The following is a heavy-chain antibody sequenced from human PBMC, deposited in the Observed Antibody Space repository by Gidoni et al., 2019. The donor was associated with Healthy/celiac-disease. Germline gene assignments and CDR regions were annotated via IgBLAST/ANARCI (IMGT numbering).Heavy chain of an antibody. V-gene: IGHV1-69*04. CDR1: GGTFSSYA. CDR3: ARPPGGVVPAAIEQYYYYYGMDV. Sequence: QVQLVQSGAEWKKPGTSVKVSCKASGGTFSSYAISWVRQAPGQGLEWMGRISPILGIANYAQKFQGRVTITADKSTSTAYMELSSLRSEDTAVYYCARPPGGVVPAAIEQYYYYYGMDVWGQGTTVTVSS. J-gene: IGHJ6*02. CDR2: ISPILGIA. D-gene: IGHD2-2*01.